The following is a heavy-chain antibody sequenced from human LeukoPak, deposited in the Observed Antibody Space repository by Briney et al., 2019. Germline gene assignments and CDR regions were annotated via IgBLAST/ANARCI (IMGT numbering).Heavy chain of an antibody. CDR2: IYYSGST. Sequence: SETLSLTCTASGGSISSYYRSWIRQAPGKGLEWIGYIYYSGSTTYYPSLKSRDTISVDTSKNQFSLKLSSVTAADTAVYYCARDGAAAGNWFDPWGQGTLVTVSS. CDR3: ARDGAAAGNWFDP. D-gene: IGHD6-13*01. J-gene: IGHJ5*02. V-gene: IGHV4-59*01. CDR1: GGSISSYY.